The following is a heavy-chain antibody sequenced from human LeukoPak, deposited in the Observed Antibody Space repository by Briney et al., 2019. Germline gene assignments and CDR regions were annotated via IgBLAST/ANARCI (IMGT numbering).Heavy chain of an antibody. V-gene: IGHV1-2*02. CDR1: GYTFTGYY. J-gene: IGHJ4*02. CDR2: INPNSGGT. D-gene: IGHD1-26*01. CDR3: ARVAGGPIVGAIYYFDY. Sequence: ASVKVSCKASGYTFTGYYMHWVRQAPGQGLEWMGWINPNSGGTNYAQKFQGRVTMTRDTSISTAYMELSRLRSDDTAVYYCARVAGGPIVGAIYYFDYWGQGTLVTVSS.